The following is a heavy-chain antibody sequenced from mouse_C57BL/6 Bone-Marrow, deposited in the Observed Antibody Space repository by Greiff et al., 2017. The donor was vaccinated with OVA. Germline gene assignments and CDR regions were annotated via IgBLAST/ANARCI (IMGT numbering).Heavy chain of an antibody. V-gene: IGHV5-15*01. Sequence: EVQLVESGGGLVQPGGSLKLSCAASGFTFSDYGMAWVRQAPGKGLEWVAFISNLAYSIYYAETVTGRFTISRENANNTPDLELSSLRSEDTAMYYCARKGGAEYFDVWGTGTTVTVSS. CDR3: ARKGGAEYFDV. CDR1: GFTFSDYG. J-gene: IGHJ1*03. CDR2: ISNLAYSI.